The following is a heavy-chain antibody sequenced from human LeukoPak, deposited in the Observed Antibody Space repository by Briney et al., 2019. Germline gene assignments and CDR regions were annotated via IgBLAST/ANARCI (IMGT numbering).Heavy chain of an antibody. V-gene: IGHV1-2*06. CDR2: INPNSGGT. CDR3: ARDKYGGLGSNWFDP. Sequence: ASVKVSCKASGYTFTGYYMHWVRQAPGQGLEWMGRINPNSGGTNYAQKFQGRVTMTRDTSISTAYMELSRLRSDGTAVYYCARDKYGGLGSNWFDPWGQGTLVTVSS. J-gene: IGHJ5*02. CDR1: GYTFTGYY. D-gene: IGHD6-6*01.